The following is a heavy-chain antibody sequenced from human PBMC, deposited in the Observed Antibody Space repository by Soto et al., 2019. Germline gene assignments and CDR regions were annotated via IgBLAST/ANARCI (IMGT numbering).Heavy chain of an antibody. CDR1: GFTFSSYS. V-gene: IGHV3-48*02. Sequence: GGSLRLSCAASGFTFSSYSMNWVRQAPGKGLEWVSYISSSSSTIYYADSVKGRFNISRDNAKNSLYLQMNSLRDEDTAVYYCARDEVAWYSSGWSGYYYYGMDVWGQGTTVTVSS. J-gene: IGHJ6*02. D-gene: IGHD6-19*01. CDR3: ARDEVAWYSSGWSGYYYYGMDV. CDR2: ISSSSSTI.